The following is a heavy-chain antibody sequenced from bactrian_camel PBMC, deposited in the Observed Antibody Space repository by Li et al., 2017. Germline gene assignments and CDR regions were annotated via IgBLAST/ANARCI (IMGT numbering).Heavy chain of an antibody. J-gene: IGHJ7*01. V-gene: IGHV3S25*01. CDR2: VASNGGST. CDR1: GFTFSRYW. Sequence: PLVESGGGLVQPGGSLRFSCAASGFTFSRYWMYWVRQTPAKGLEWVSGVASNGGSTEYADSIVGRFTISRDNAKNTVYLQMNSLKSEDTALYYCVRGYYGMDYWGTGTQVTVS.